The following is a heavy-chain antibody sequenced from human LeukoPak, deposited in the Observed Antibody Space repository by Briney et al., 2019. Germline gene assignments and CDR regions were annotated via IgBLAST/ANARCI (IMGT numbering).Heavy chain of an antibody. CDR2: VFYSGTT. V-gene: IGHV4-39*01. CDR3: ARLARSTRDYSWHFDL. CDR1: GGSVSNNNYY. J-gene: IGHJ2*01. Sequence: PSETLSLTCTVSGGSVSNNNYYWTRLRQPPGMGLQWIGTVFYSGTTYYNPSLKSRATTSVDTSKNQFSLKLSSVTVADMAVYYYARLARSTRDYSWHFDLWGRGTLVTVSS. D-gene: IGHD4-17*01.